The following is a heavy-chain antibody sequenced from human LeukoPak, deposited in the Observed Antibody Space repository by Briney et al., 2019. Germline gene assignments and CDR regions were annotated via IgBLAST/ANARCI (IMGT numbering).Heavy chain of an antibody. Sequence: GGSLRLSCAASGFTFDDYAMHWVRQAPGKGLEWVSLISWDGGSTYYADSVKGRFTISRDNSKNSLYLQMNSLRAEDTALYYCAKAPSLWFGELFLDYWGQGTLVTVSS. D-gene: IGHD3-10*01. V-gene: IGHV3-43D*03. CDR3: AKAPSLWFGELFLDY. CDR2: ISWDGGST. J-gene: IGHJ4*02. CDR1: GFTFDDYA.